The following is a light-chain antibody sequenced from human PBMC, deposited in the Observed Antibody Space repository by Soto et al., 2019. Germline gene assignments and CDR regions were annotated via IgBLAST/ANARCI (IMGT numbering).Light chain of an antibody. CDR1: SSNIGADFG. J-gene: IGLJ3*02. Sequence: VLTQPPSVSGAPGQTITISCTGSSSNIGADFGVHWYQQLPGAAPKLVIFVNTNRPSGVPDRFSGSKSGTSASLAITGLQAEDEADYYCQSYDRSLSGWVFGTGTKVTVL. V-gene: IGLV1-40*01. CDR2: VNT. CDR3: QSYDRSLSGWV.